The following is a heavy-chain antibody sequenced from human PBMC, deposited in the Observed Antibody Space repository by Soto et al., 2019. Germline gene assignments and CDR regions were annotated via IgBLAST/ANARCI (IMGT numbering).Heavy chain of an antibody. CDR3: ARPTYSSTWYRSFDI. J-gene: IGHJ3*02. D-gene: IGHD6-13*01. V-gene: IGHV5-51*01. Sequence: PGESLKISCKGSGYNFINYWIAWVRQMPGRGLEWMGIIYPGDSDTRYSPSFQGQVTISADKSISTAFLQWSSLKASDTAMYYCARPTYSSTWYRSFDIWGQGTMVTVSS. CDR1: GYNFINYW. CDR2: IYPGDSDT.